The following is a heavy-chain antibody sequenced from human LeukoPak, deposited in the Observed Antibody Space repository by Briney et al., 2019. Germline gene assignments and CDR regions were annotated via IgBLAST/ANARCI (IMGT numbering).Heavy chain of an antibody. D-gene: IGHD3-22*01. V-gene: IGHV3-66*01. J-gene: IGHJ3*02. CDR1: GFTVSSNY. Sequence: GGSLRLSCAASGFTVSSNYMSWVRQAPGKGLAWVSVIYSGGSTYYADSVKGRFTISRDNSKNTLYIQMNSLRAEDTAVYYCAREMGDSSGYYYRPRAFDIWGQGTMVTVSS. CDR3: AREMGDSSGYYYRPRAFDI. CDR2: IYSGGST.